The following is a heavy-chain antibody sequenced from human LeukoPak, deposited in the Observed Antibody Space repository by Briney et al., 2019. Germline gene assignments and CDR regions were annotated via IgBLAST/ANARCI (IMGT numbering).Heavy chain of an antibody. J-gene: IGHJ5*02. CDR3: ARAPSDYYDSSGYGWFDP. V-gene: IGHV1-69*02. CDR2: IIPILGIE. CDR1: GGTFSTYT. Sequence: APGKVSCTASGGTFSTYTLSWVRQAPGQRLEWMGRIIPILGIENYAQKFQGRVTITADKSTSTAYMELSSLRSEDTAVCYCARAPSDYYDSSGYGWFDPWGQGTLVTVSS. D-gene: IGHD3-22*01.